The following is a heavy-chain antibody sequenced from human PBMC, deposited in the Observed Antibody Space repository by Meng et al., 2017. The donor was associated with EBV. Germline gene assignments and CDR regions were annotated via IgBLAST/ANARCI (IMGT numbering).Heavy chain of an antibody. J-gene: IGHJ4*02. CDR3: ARRSLDYYDSSGFDY. D-gene: IGHD3-22*01. V-gene: IGHV4-4*02. CDR1: GGSISSSNW. Sequence: QGPLEDSGPGLVKPSGTLSPTCAVSGGSISSSNWWSWVRQPSGKGLEWIGEIYHSGSTNYNPSLKSRVTISVDKSKNQFSLKLSSVTAADTAVYYCARRSLDYYDSSGFDYWGQGTLVTVSS. CDR2: IYHSGST.